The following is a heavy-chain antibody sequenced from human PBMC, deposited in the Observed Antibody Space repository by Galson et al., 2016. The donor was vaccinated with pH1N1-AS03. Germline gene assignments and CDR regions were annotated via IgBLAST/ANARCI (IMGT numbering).Heavy chain of an antibody. J-gene: IGHJ4*02. Sequence: SLRLSCAASGFTVSGNYMNWVRQAPGKGLEWVAVIYSGGNTYYADSVRGRFTISRDNSKNTLYLQMNSLRAEDTAVYHCAGDDGRYSFLNWGQGTLVAVSA. CDR2: IYSGGNT. CDR1: GFTVSGNY. D-gene: IGHD3-9*01. CDR3: AGDDGRYSFLN. V-gene: IGHV3-53*05.